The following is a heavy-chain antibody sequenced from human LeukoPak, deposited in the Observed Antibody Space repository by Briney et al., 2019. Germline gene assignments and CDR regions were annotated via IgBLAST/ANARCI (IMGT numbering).Heavy chain of an antibody. CDR1: GGSISSSSYY. CDR2: IYYSGSA. CDR3: ARPGGSYPYYFDY. J-gene: IGHJ4*02. Sequence: SETLSLTCTVSGGSISSSSYYWGWIRQPPGKGLEWIGSIYYSGSAYYNPSLKSRVTISVDTSKNQFSLKLSSVTAADTAVYYCARPGGSYPYYFDYWGQGTPVTVSS. V-gene: IGHV4-39*01. D-gene: IGHD1-26*01.